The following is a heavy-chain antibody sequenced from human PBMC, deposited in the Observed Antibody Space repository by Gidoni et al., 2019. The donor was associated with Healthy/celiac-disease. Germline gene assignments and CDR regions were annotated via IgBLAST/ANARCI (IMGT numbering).Heavy chain of an antibody. CDR1: GYSFTSYW. D-gene: IGHD3-22*01. J-gene: IGHJ5*02. Sequence: EVQLVQSGAEVKKPGASLKISCTGSGYSFTSYWIGWVRQMPGKGLEWMGIIYPGDSDTRYSPSFQGQVTISADKSISTAYLQWSSLKASDTAMYYCARRAHYYDSSGYATNWFDPWGQGTLVTVSS. V-gene: IGHV5-51*01. CDR2: IYPGDSDT. CDR3: ARRAHYYDSSGYATNWFDP.